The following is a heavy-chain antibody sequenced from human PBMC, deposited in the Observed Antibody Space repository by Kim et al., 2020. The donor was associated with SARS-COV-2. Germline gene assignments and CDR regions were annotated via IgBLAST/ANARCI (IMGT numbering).Heavy chain of an antibody. D-gene: IGHD6-13*01. CDR2: ISSSGSSI. V-gene: IGHV3-11*01. J-gene: IGHJ6*03. CDR3: ARGSSWRFYYYYMDV. Sequence: GGSLRLSCGASGFTFSDYYINWIRQAPGKGLEWVSYISSSGSSIYYADSVKGRFTVSRDNAKNSLFLQMNSLRAEDTAVYYCARGSSWRFYYYYMDVWGKGTTVTVSS. CDR1: GFTFSDYY.